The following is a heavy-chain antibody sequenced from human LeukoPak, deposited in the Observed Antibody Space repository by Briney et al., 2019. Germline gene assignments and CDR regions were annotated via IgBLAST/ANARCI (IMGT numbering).Heavy chain of an antibody. Sequence: SETLSLTCTVSDGFISSGGYYWSWIRQPPGKGLEWIGYIYHSGSTYYNPSLKSRVTISVDRSKNQFSLKLSSVTAADTAVYYCASSDCSSTSCYSIDYWGQGTQVTVSS. J-gene: IGHJ4*02. D-gene: IGHD2-2*01. CDR1: DGFISSGGYY. CDR3: ASSDCSSTSCYSIDY. CDR2: IYHSGST. V-gene: IGHV4-30-2*01.